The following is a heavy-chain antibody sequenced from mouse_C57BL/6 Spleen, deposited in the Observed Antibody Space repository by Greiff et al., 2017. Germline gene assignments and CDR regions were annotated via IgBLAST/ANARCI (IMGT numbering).Heavy chain of an antibody. J-gene: IGHJ4*01. CDR2: ISSGGDYI. V-gene: IGHV5-9-1*02. Sequence: EVHLVESGEGLVKPGGSLKLSCAASGFTFSSYAMSWVRQTPEKRLEWVAYISSGGDYIYYADTVKGRFTISRDNARNTLYLQMSSLKSEDTAMDYCTRDGGWLLFYAMDYWGQGTSVTVSS. CDR3: TRDGGWLLFYAMDY. D-gene: IGHD2-3*01. CDR1: GFTFSSYA.